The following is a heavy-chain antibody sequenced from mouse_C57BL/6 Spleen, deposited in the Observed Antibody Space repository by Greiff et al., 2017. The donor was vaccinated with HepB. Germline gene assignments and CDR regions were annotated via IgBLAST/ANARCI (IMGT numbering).Heavy chain of an antibody. J-gene: IGHJ3*01. CDR3: ASNLDSSGDS. D-gene: IGHD3-2*02. V-gene: IGHV1-81*01. Sequence: VKLQESGAELARPGASVKLSCKASGYTFTSYGISWVKQRTGQGLEWIGEIYPRSGNTYYNEKFKGKATLTADKSSSTAYMELRSLTSEDSAVYFCASNLDSSGDSWGQGTLVTVSA. CDR1: GYTFTSYG. CDR2: IYPRSGNT.